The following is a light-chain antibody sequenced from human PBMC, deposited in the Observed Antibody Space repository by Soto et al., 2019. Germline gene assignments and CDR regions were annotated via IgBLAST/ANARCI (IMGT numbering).Light chain of an antibody. CDR2: DDN. Sequence: QSVLTQPPSVSAAPGQKVTISCSGSISNIGGNSVSWYQQLPGTAPKLLIYDDNKRPSGIPDRFSGSKSGTSATLGITGFQTEDEADYYCQSYDSSLSGYVSGTGTKVTVL. V-gene: IGLV1-51*01. CDR1: ISNIGGNS. CDR3: QSYDSSLSGYV. J-gene: IGLJ1*01.